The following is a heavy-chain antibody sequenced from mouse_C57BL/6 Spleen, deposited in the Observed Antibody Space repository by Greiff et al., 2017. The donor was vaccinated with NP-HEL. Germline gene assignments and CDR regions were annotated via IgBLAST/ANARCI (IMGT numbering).Heavy chain of an antibody. D-gene: IGHD2-1*01. CDR2: ISSGSSTI. V-gene: IGHV5-17*01. Sequence: VQLKESGGGLVKPGGSLKLSCAASGFTFSDYGMHWVRQAPEKGLEWVAYISSGSSTIYYADTVKGRFTISRDNAKNTLFLQMTSLRSEDTAMYYCARPPFYSYGYYFDYWGQGTTLTVSS. J-gene: IGHJ2*01. CDR1: GFTFSDYG. CDR3: ARPPFYSYGYYFDY.